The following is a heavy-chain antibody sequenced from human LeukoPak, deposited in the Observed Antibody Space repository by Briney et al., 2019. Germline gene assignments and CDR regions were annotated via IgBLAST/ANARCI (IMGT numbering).Heavy chain of an antibody. CDR2: IYPGDSDT. CDR3: ARLANNHYASGSLSSFGY. D-gene: IGHD3-10*01. J-gene: IGHJ4*02. Sequence: GESLKISCKGSGYSFTGYWIGWVRQMPGKGLEWMGVIYPGDSDTRYSPSFQAQVTISADKSISTAYLQWSSLKASDTAMYYCARLANNHYASGSLSSFGYWGQGTLVTVSS. V-gene: IGHV5-51*01. CDR1: GYSFTGYW.